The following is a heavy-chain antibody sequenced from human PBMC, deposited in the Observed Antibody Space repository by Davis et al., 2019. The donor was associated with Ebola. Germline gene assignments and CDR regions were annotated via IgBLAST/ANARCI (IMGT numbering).Heavy chain of an antibody. J-gene: IGHJ5*02. CDR3: AKDKGFWVPPDWFGP. Sequence: GESLKISCAVSGFNFSHYAMSWVRQAPGKGLEWVACISGSGKTTYYADSVEGRFNISRDNSKNTLFLLMNSVRGEDSAVYYCAKDKGFWVPPDWFGPWGQGVQVTVSS. CDR1: GFNFSHYA. CDR2: ISGSGKTT. D-gene: IGHD3-16*01. V-gene: IGHV3-23*01.